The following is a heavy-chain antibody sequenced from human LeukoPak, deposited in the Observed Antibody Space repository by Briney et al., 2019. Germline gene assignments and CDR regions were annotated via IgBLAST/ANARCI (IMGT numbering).Heavy chain of an antibody. Sequence: SETLSLTCTVSGGPISSYYWSWIRQPPGQGLEWIGYIYYSGSSNYNPSLKSRVTISADTSKNQFSLKLSSVTAADTAVYYCARGRDSSGFSGNFDYWGQGTLVTVSS. CDR2: IYYSGSS. CDR3: ARGRDSSGFSGNFDY. CDR1: GGPISSYY. D-gene: IGHD3-22*01. V-gene: IGHV4-59*12. J-gene: IGHJ4*02.